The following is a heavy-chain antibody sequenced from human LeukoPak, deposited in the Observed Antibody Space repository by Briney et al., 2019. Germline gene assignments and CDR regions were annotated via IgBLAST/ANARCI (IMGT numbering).Heavy chain of an antibody. V-gene: IGHV3-33*01. J-gene: IGHJ4*02. Sequence: GGSLRLSCAASGFTFSSYGMDWVRQAPGKGLEWVAVIWYDGSNKYYADSVKGRFTISRDNSKNTLYLQMNSLRAEDTAVYYCARDFWFGELSGFDYWGQGTLVTVSS. CDR2: IWYDGSNK. CDR3: ARDFWFGELSGFDY. D-gene: IGHD3-10*01. CDR1: GFTFSSYG.